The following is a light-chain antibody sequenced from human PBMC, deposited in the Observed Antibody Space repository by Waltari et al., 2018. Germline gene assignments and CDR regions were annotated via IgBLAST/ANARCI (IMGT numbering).Light chain of an antibody. CDR3: QVWDRSTVI. CDR1: NIGSKN. V-gene: IGLV3-9*01. Sequence: SYKLTQPLSVSVALGQTATITCEEDNIGSKNVHWYQQKPGRAPVAVIFRDSTRPAAIPERFSGANSGNTATLTISEAQAGDEADYFWQVWDRSTVIFGGGTKLTVL. CDR2: RDS. J-gene: IGLJ2*01.